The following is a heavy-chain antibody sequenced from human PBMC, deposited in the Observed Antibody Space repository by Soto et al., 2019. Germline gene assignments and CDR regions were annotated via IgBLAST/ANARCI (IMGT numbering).Heavy chain of an antibody. CDR1: GGSFSGYY. Sequence: PSETLSLTCAVYGGSFSGYYWSWIRQPPGKGLEWIGEINHSGSTNYNPSLKSRVTISVDTSKNQFSLKLSSVTAADTAVYYCASSRNTMVRGVIRYMDVWGKGTTVTVS. CDR2: INHSGST. J-gene: IGHJ6*03. D-gene: IGHD3-10*01. V-gene: IGHV4-34*01. CDR3: ASSRNTMVRGVIRYMDV.